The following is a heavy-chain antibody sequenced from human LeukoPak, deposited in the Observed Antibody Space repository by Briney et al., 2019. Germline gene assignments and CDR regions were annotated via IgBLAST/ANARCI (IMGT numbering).Heavy chain of an antibody. CDR2: IYPGDSHT. J-gene: IGHJ4*02. D-gene: IGHD3-22*01. V-gene: IGHV5-51*01. CDR3: ARLVSSGYYYFDC. CDR1: GYSFTTYW. Sequence: GESLKISCKGSGYSFTTYWIGWVRQMPGKGLEWMGIIYPGDSHTRYSPSFQGQVTISADKSITTAYLQWSSLKASDTAMYYCARLVSSGYYYFDCWGQGTLVTVSS.